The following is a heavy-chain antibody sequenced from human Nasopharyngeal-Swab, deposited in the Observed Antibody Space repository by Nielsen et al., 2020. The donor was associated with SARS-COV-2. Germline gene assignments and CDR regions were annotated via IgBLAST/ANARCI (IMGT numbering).Heavy chain of an antibody. CDR2: FYYSGST. D-gene: IGHD2-15*01. CDR3: ARAVVVAARGLNWFDP. V-gene: IGHV4-39*07. Sequence: SETLSLTSTVSGGSISSSSYYWGWIRQPPGKGLEWIGSFYYSGSTYYNPSLKSRVTISVDTSKNQFSLKLSSVTAADTAVYYCARAVVVAARGLNWFDPWGQGTLVTVSS. CDR1: GGSISSSSYY. J-gene: IGHJ5*02.